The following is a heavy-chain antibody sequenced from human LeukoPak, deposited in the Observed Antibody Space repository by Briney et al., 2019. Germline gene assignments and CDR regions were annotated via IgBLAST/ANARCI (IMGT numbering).Heavy chain of an antibody. V-gene: IGHV3-30*04. CDR1: GFPFSSYS. Sequence: PETSLRLSCAASGFPFSSYSMHWVRQAPGKGLEWVAVISYDGRDKHYVDSVKGRFTISRDNSKNTLSLQMSSLRPDDTALYYCARNRGATGYYWVDYWGRGTLVTVSS. CDR3: ARNRGATGYYWVDY. CDR2: ISYDGRDK. D-gene: IGHD3-22*01. J-gene: IGHJ4*02.